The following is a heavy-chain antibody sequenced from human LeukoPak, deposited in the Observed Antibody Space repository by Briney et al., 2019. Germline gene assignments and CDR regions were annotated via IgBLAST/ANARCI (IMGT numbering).Heavy chain of an antibody. Sequence: SQTLSLTCTVSGGSISSGGYYWSWIRQHPGKGLEWIGDIYYSGSTYYNPSLKSQVTISVDTSKNQFSLKLSSVTAADTAVYYCAGGTYYDFWSARGAFDIWGQGTMVTVSS. D-gene: IGHD3-3*01. CDR3: AGGTYYDFWSARGAFDI. V-gene: IGHV4-31*01. CDR2: IYYSGST. J-gene: IGHJ3*02. CDR1: GGSISSGGYY.